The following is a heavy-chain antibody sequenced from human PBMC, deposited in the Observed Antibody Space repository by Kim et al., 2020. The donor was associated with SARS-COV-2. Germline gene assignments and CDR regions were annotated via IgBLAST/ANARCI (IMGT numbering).Heavy chain of an antibody. Sequence: GESLKISCKGSGYSFTSYWIGWVRQMPGKGLEWMGIIYPGDSDTRYSPSFQGQVTISADKSISTAYLQWSSLKASDTAMYYCARALYGSGSSYYYYGMDVWGQGTTVTVSS. CDR1: GYSFTSYW. CDR2: IYPGDSDT. CDR3: ARALYGSGSSYYYYGMDV. J-gene: IGHJ6*02. V-gene: IGHV5-51*01. D-gene: IGHD3-10*01.